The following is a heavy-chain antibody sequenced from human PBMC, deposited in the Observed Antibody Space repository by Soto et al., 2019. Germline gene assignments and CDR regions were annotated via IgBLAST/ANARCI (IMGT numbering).Heavy chain of an antibody. J-gene: IGHJ5*02. CDR1: GGSISSGDYY. V-gene: IGHV4-30-4*01. CDR2: IYHCGST. Sequence: QVQLQESGPGLVKPSQTLSLTCTVYGGSISSGDYYWSWIRQTPGKGLYWIEYIYHCGSTYYNPSFKSRVTRSLDTSKYQCSLKLSSVSAADIAWYYCVRAMVETQYCFDPWGQGTLFAVSS. CDR3: VRAMVETQYCFDP. D-gene: IGHD2-21*02.